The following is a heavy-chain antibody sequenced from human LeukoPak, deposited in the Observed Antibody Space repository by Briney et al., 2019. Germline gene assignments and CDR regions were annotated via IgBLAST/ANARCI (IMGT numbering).Heavy chain of an antibody. CDR2: ISGSGGST. Sequence: PGGSLRLSCAASGFTFSSYAMSWVRQAPGKGLEWVSAISGSGGSTYYADSVKGRFTISRHNSKNTLYLQMNSLRAEDTAVYYCAKITWGTGVTGDYWGQGTLVTVSS. J-gene: IGHJ4*02. V-gene: IGHV3-23*01. D-gene: IGHD1-14*01. CDR3: AKITWGTGVTGDY. CDR1: GFTFSSYA.